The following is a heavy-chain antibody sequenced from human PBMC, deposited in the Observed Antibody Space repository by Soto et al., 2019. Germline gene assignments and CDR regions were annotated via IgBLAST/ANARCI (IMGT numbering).Heavy chain of an antibody. D-gene: IGHD5-18*01. J-gene: IGHJ5*02. V-gene: IGHV6-1*01. CDR2: TYYRSKWYN. Sequence: SQTLSLTCAISGDSVSSNSAAWNWIMQSPSRGLEWLGRTYYRSKWYNDYAVSVKSRITINPDTSKNQFSLQLNSVTPEDTAVYYCAREGDSLPLPSNWFDLWGQGTLVTVSS. CDR1: GDSVSSNSAA. CDR3: AREGDSLPLPSNWFDL.